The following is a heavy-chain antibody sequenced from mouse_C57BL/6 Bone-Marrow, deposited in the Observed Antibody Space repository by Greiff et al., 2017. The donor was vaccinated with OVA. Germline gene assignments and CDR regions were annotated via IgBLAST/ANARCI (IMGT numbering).Heavy chain of an antibody. Sequence: QVQLQQSGAELARPGASVKLSCKASGYTFTSYGISWVKQRTGQGLEWIGEIYPRSGNTYYNEKFKGKAILTADKSSSTAYMELRSLTSEDSAVYFCANHYYGSSYVGYFDVWGTGTTVTVSS. CDR3: ANHYYGSSYVGYFDV. CDR1: GYTFTSYG. J-gene: IGHJ1*03. CDR2: IYPRSGNT. D-gene: IGHD1-1*01. V-gene: IGHV1-81*01.